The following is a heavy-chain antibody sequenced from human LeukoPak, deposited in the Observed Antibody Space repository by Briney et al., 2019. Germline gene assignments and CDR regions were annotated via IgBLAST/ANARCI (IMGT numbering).Heavy chain of an antibody. Sequence: PSETLSLTCTVSGGSISSYHWSWIRQPPGKGLEWIGYIYYSGSTNYNPSLKSRVTISVDTSKNQFSLKLSSVTAADAAVYYCARGEVHSKIAWDEYYFDYWGQGALVTVSS. CDR2: IYYSGST. CDR3: ARGEVHSKIAWDEYYFDY. J-gene: IGHJ4*02. D-gene: IGHD1-26*01. V-gene: IGHV4-59*01. CDR1: GGSISSYH.